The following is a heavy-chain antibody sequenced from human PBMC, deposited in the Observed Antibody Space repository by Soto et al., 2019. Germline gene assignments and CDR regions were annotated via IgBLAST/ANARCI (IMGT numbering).Heavy chain of an antibody. CDR3: ARDPTRYCTNGVCYEDHDAFDI. D-gene: IGHD2-8*01. CDR2: IYYSGST. V-gene: IGHV4-61*01. J-gene: IGHJ3*02. Sequence: TLSLTCTVSGGSVSSGSYYWSWIRQPPGKGLEWIGYIYYSGSTNYNPSLKSRVTISVDTSKNQFSLKLSSVTAADTAVYYCARDPTRYCTNGVCYEDHDAFDIWGQGTMVTVSS. CDR1: GGSVSSGSYY.